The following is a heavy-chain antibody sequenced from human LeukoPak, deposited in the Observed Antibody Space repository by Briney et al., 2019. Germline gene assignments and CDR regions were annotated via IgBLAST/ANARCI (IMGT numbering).Heavy chain of an antibody. CDR2: IRYDGSNK. J-gene: IGHJ4*02. CDR3: AREGGAVAGTFDY. V-gene: IGHV3-33*01. Sequence: GRSLRLSCAASGFTFSSYGMHWVRQAPGKGLEWVAVIRYDGSNKYYADSVKGRFTISRDNSKNTLYLQMNSLRAEDTAVYYCAREGGAVAGTFDYWGQGTLVTVSS. CDR1: GFTFSSYG. D-gene: IGHD6-19*01.